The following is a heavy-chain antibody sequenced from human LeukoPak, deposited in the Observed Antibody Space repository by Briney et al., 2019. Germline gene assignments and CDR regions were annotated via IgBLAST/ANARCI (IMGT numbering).Heavy chain of an antibody. CDR3: ARGGYCSSTSCYIRSPRWNDAFDI. CDR2: TYYRSKWYN. Sequence: SQTLSLTCAISGDSVSSNSAAWNWIRQSPSRGLEWLGRTYYRSKWYNDYAVSVKSRITINPDISKNQFSLQLNSVTPEDTAVYYCARGGYCSSTSCYIRSPRWNDAFDIWGKGTTVTVSS. D-gene: IGHD2-2*02. J-gene: IGHJ3*02. V-gene: IGHV6-1*01. CDR1: GDSVSSNSAA.